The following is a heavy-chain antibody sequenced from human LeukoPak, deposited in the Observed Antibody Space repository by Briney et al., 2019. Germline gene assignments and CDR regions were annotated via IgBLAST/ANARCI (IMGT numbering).Heavy chain of an antibody. CDR3: ARDSSIVVVPAPFDY. Sequence: SETLSLTCTVSGGSISSSSYYWGWIRQPPGKGLEWIGSIYYSGSTYYNRSLKSRVTISVDTSKNQFSLKLSSVAAADTAVYYCARDSSIVVVPAPFDYWGQGTLVTVSS. V-gene: IGHV4-39*07. J-gene: IGHJ4*02. CDR1: GGSISSSSYY. D-gene: IGHD2-2*01. CDR2: IYYSGST.